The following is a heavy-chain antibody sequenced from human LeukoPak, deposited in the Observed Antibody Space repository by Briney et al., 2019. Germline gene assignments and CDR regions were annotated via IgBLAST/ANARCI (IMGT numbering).Heavy chain of an antibody. V-gene: IGHV3-11*01. CDR3: ARDGAPEQLAAFDI. Sequence: GGSLRLSCAASGFTFSDYYMSWIRQAPGKGLEWVSYISSSGSTIYYADSVKGRFTIFKDNSKNTVYLQMNSLRAEDTAVYYCARDGAPEQLAAFDIWGQGTMVTVSS. CDR2: ISSSGSTI. J-gene: IGHJ3*02. CDR1: GFTFSDYY. D-gene: IGHD6-13*01.